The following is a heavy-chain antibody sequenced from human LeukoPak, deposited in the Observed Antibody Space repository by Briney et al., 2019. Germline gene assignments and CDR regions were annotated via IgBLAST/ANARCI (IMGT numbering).Heavy chain of an antibody. V-gene: IGHV3-21*04. D-gene: IGHD1-26*01. J-gene: IGHJ3*02. CDR2: ISGRSDYI. Sequence: GGSLRLSCAASGFTFSGYSMTWVRQAPGKGLEWVSSISGRSDYIFHADSVKGRFTISRDNSKNTLDLQMNSLRAEDTALYYCAKTQRIVGTTAGHDAFNIWGQGTMVTVSS. CDR3: AKTQRIVGTTAGHDAFNI. CDR1: GFTFSGYS.